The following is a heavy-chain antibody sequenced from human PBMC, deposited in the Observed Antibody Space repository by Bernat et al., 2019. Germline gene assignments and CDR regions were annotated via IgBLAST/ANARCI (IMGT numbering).Heavy chain of an antibody. Sequence: QVQLVESVGGVVQPGRSLRLFCAASGFTFRSYAMHWVRQSPGKGLEWVAVISYDGSNKYYADSVKDRLTICGDSSKKTLYLQMNSLRAEDTAVYYCARDVLRERWLHRLDYGGQGTLVTVSS. CDR3: ARDVLRERWLHRLDY. CDR1: GFTFRSYA. CDR2: ISYDGSNK. J-gene: IGHJ4*02. D-gene: IGHD5-24*01. V-gene: IGHV3-30-3*01.